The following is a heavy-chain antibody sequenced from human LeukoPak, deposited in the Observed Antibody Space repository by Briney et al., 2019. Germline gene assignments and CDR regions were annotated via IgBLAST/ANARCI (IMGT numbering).Heavy chain of an antibody. J-gene: IGHJ4*02. CDR1: GFTFSSYW. D-gene: IGHD2-15*01. Sequence: GGSLRLSCAPSGFTFSSYWMSWVRQAPGKGLEWVANIKQDGSEKYYVDSVKGRFTISRDNAKNSLYLQMNSLRAEDTAVYYCSRELPYCSGGSCYSDYWGQGTLVTVSS. CDR2: IKQDGSEK. V-gene: IGHV3-7*01. CDR3: SRELPYCSGGSCYSDY.